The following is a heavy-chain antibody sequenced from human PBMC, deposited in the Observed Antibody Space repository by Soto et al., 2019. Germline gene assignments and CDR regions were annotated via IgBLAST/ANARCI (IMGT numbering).Heavy chain of an antibody. V-gene: IGHV4-39*01. CDR2: IYYSGST. Sequence: SETLSLTCTVSGGSISSSSYYWGWIRQPPGKGLEWIGSIYYSGSTYYNPSLKSRVTISVDTSKNQFSLKLSSVTAADTAVYYCARVMRFLEWLPPYYYYMDVWGKGTTVTVSS. J-gene: IGHJ6*03. CDR1: GGSISSSSYY. CDR3: ARVMRFLEWLPPYYYYMDV. D-gene: IGHD3-3*01.